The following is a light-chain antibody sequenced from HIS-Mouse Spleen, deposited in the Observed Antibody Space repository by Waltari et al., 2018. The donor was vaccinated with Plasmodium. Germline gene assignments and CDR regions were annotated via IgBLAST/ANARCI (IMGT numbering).Light chain of an antibody. J-gene: IGLJ1*01. CDR2: DVS. CDR3: SSYTSSSTLNYV. V-gene: IGLV2-14*03. CDR1: SSDGGGYNY. Sequence: QSALTQPASVSGSPGQSITIPCPGTSSDGGGYNYVSWYQQHPVKAHKLMIYDVSKRPSGVSKRFSGSKSGNTASLTISGLQAEDEADYYCSSYTSSSTLNYVFGTGTKVTVL.